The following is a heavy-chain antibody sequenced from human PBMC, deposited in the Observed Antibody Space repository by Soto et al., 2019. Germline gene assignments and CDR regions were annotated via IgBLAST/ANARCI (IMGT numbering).Heavy chain of an antibody. Sequence: PGGSLRLSCAASGFTFSSYSINWGRQAPGKGLEWVSYISISSSTIYYADSVKGRFTISRDNAKNSLYLQMNSLRDEDTAVYYCAREYYDFWSGYYIPSHYYYYGMDVWGQGTTVTAP. J-gene: IGHJ6*02. CDR2: ISISSSTI. CDR1: GFTFSSYS. D-gene: IGHD3-3*01. V-gene: IGHV3-48*02. CDR3: AREYYDFWSGYYIPSHYYYYGMDV.